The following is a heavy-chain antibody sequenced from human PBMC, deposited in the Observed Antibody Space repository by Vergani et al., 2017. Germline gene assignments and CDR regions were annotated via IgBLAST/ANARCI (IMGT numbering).Heavy chain of an antibody. V-gene: IGHV3-33*01. J-gene: IGHJ4*02. Sequence: VQLLESGGGLVQPGGSLRLSCAASGFTFSSYGMHWVRQAPGKGLEWVAVIWYDGSNKYYADSVKGRFTISRDNSKNTLYLQMNSLRAEDTAVYYCARGPWHGRVGPLETATVTQFDYWGQGTLVTVSS. CDR1: GFTFSSYG. CDR3: ARGPWHGRVGPLETATVTQFDY. D-gene: IGHD4-17*01. CDR2: IWYDGSNK.